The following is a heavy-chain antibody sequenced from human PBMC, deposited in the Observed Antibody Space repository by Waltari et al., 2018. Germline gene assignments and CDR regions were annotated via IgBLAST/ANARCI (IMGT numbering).Heavy chain of an antibody. CDR3: AREGSSGYYYDKYFQH. CDR2: INPNSGGT. CDR1: GYTFTGYY. J-gene: IGHJ1*01. V-gene: IGHV1-2*02. D-gene: IGHD3-22*01. Sequence: QVQLVQSGAEVKKPGASVKVSCKASGYTFTGYYMHWVRHAPGQGLEWMGWINPNSGGTNYAQKFQGRVTMTRDTSISTAYMELSRLRSDDTAVYYCAREGSSGYYYDKYFQHWGQGTLVTVSS.